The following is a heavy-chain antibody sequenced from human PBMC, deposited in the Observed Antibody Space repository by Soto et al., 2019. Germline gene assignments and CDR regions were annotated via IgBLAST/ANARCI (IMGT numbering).Heavy chain of an antibody. CDR1: GYTFTSYY. Sequence: GASVKVSCKASGYTFTSYYMHWVRQAPGQGLEWMGIINPSGGSTSYAQKFQGRVTMTRDTSTSTVYMELSSLRSEDTAVYYRATSTIFGPLFFDYWGQGTLVTVSS. CDR2: INPSGGST. J-gene: IGHJ4*02. V-gene: IGHV1-46*03. D-gene: IGHD3-3*01. CDR3: ATSTIFGPLFFDY.